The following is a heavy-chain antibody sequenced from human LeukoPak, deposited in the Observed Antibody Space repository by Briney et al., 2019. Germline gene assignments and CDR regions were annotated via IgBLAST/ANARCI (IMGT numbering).Heavy chain of an antibody. CDR2: IKQDGSEK. V-gene: IGHV3-7*01. CDR3: ARRRYYYDSTFDY. Sequence: GGSLRLSCAASGFTLSSYWMSWVRQAPGKGLEWVANIKQDGSEKYYVDSVKGRFTISRDNAKNSLYLQMNSLRAEDTAVYYCARRRYYYDSTFDYWGQGTLVTVSS. J-gene: IGHJ4*02. D-gene: IGHD3-22*01. CDR1: GFTLSSYW.